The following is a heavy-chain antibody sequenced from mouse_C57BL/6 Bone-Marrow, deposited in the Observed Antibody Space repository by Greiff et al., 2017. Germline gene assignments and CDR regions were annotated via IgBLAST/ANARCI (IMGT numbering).Heavy chain of an antibody. CDR1: GYAFTNYL. CDR3: ARGGYSNYGAWFAY. V-gene: IGHV1-54*01. Sequence: QVQLQQSGAELVRPGTSVKVSCKASGYAFTNYLIEWVKQRPGQGLEWIGVINPGSGGTNYNEKFKGKATLTADKSSSTAYMQLSSLTSEDSAVYFCARGGYSNYGAWFAYWGQGTLVTVSA. D-gene: IGHD2-5*01. CDR2: INPGSGGT. J-gene: IGHJ3*01.